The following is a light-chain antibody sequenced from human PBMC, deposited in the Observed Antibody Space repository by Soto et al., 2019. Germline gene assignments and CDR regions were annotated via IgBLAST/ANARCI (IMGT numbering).Light chain of an antibody. CDR3: CSYTSGSTPWV. J-gene: IGLJ1*01. CDR1: SSDVGGYNY. CDR2: DVS. Sequence: QSVLTQPASVSGSPGQSITISCTGTSSDVGGYNYVSWYQQHPGKAPKLIIYDVSDRPSGISSRFSASKSGNTASLTITGFRPEDEADYYCCSYTSGSTPWVFGTGTKVTVL. V-gene: IGLV2-14*03.